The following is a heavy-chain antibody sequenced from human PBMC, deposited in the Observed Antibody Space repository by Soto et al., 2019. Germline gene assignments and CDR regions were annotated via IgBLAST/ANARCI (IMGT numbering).Heavy chain of an antibody. CDR1: GGTFSSYA. Sequence: ASVKVSCKASGGTFSSYAISWVRQAPGQGLEWMGGIIPIFGTANYAQKFQGRVTITADESTSTAYMELSSLRSEDTAVYYCATPYYYDSSGYYLSPPRYAFDIWGQGTMVTVSS. J-gene: IGHJ3*02. CDR3: ATPYYYDSSGYYLSPPRYAFDI. V-gene: IGHV1-69*13. D-gene: IGHD3-22*01. CDR2: IIPIFGTA.